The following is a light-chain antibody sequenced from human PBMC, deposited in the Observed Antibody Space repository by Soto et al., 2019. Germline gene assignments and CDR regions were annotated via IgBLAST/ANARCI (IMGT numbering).Light chain of an antibody. Sequence: QSALTQPASVSGSPGQSITISCTGTRSDVGRYNYVSWYQQHPGKAPKLLIYEVTYRPSGVSTRFSASKSGSTASLPISGIQAEDEADYYCSSYSTTSSPHVLFGGGTQLTVL. CDR3: SSYSTTSSPHVL. V-gene: IGLV2-14*01. J-gene: IGLJ2*01. CDR1: RSDVGRYNY. CDR2: EVT.